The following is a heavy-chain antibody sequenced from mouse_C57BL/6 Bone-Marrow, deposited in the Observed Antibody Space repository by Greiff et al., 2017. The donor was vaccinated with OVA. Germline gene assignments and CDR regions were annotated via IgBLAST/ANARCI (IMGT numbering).Heavy chain of an antibody. J-gene: IGHJ3*01. CDR3: ARDPDYGFAY. Sequence: EVKLMESGGGLVKPGGSLKLSCAASGFTFSSYAMSWVRQTPEKRLEWVATISDGGSYTYYPDNVKGRFTISRDNAKNNLYLQMSHLKSEDTAMYYCARDPDYGFAYWGQGTLVTVSA. CDR1: GFTFSSYA. D-gene: IGHD2-4*01. V-gene: IGHV5-4*01. CDR2: ISDGGSYT.